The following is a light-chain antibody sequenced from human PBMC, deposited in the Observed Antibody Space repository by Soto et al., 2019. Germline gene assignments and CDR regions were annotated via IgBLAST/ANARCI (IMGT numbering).Light chain of an antibody. Sequence: DIQISQSPSTLSASVGDRVTITFRASQTISSWLAWYQQKPGKAPKLLIYKASSLESGVPSRFSGSGSGTEFTLTISSMQPDAFANYYCQHYNSYPVTFGQGTKVDIK. J-gene: IGKJ1*01. CDR1: QTISSW. V-gene: IGKV1-5*03. CDR3: QHYNSYPVT. CDR2: KAS.